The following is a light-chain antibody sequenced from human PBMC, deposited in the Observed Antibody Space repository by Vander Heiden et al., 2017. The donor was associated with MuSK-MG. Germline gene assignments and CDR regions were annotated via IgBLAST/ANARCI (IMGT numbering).Light chain of an antibody. CDR3: QAWDSSTGV. J-gene: IGLJ1*01. CDR1: KLGDKY. Sequence: SYELTQPPSVSVSPGQTASITCSGAKLGDKYACWYQQKPGQSHVLVIYKDSKRTSGIPERFSGSNSGNTATLTISGTQARDEADYYCQAWDSSTGVFGTGTKVTVL. CDR2: KDS. V-gene: IGLV3-1*01.